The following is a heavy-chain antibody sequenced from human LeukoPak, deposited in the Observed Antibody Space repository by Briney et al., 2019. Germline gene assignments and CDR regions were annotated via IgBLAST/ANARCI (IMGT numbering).Heavy chain of an antibody. CDR3: ARSVRYSSGLFDY. V-gene: IGHV4-59*11. CDR1: GGSISSHY. Sequence: SETLSLTCTVSGGSISSHYWSWIRQPPGKGLEWIGYIYYSGSTNYNPSLKSRVTISVDTSKNQFSLKLSSVTAADTAVYYCARSVRYSSGLFDYWGQGTLVTVSS. J-gene: IGHJ4*02. D-gene: IGHD6-19*01. CDR2: IYYSGST.